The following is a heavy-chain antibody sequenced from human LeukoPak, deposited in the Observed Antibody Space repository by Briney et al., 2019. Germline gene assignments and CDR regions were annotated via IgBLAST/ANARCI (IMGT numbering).Heavy chain of an antibody. CDR1: GSTFGSYA. D-gene: IGHD6-19*01. V-gene: IGHV1-69*04. Sequence: SVKVSCKTSGSTFGSYAISGVRQAPGQGLEWMGGILPILGILVYAQKFQGRVTIIADMSKSTAHMELSSLRSEDTAVYYCAREMSSSGYYPGFDSWGQGTLVTVYS. CDR2: ILPILGIL. J-gene: IGHJ4*02. CDR3: AREMSSSGYYPGFDS.